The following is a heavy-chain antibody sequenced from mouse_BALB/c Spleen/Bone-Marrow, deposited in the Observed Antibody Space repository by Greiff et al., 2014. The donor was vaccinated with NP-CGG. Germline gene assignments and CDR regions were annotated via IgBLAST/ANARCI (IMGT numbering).Heavy chain of an antibody. J-gene: IGHJ4*01. CDR3: ARITTATGAMDY. V-gene: IGHV2-9*02. Sequence: QVQLQQSGPGLVAPSQSLSISCTVSGFSLTSYGVHWVRQPPGKGLAWLGVIWADGSTNYNSALMSRLSISKDNSKSQVFLKMNSLQTDDTAMYYCARITTATGAMDYWGQGTSVTVSS. D-gene: IGHD1-2*01. CDR2: IWADGST. CDR1: GFSLTSYG.